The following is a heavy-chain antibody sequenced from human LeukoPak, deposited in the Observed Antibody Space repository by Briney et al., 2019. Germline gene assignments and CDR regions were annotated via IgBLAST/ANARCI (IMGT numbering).Heavy chain of an antibody. CDR3: ASQAMVRGVIFFDY. J-gene: IGHJ4*02. Sequence: PSETLALTCTLSGGSISSGGYYWTWIRQHPGKGLEWIGYISYTGSTYYNPSLKSRLNISLDTSKNQFSLNLSSVTAADTAVYYCASQAMVRGVIFFDYWGQGTLVTVSS. CDR2: ISYTGST. V-gene: IGHV4-31*03. CDR1: GGSISSGGYY. D-gene: IGHD3-10*01.